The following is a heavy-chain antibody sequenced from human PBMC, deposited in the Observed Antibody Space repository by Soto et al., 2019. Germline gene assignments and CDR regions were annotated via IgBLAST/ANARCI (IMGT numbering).Heavy chain of an antibody. J-gene: IGHJ3*02. CDR3: TIERFLEWLVGVRFWAFDN. CDR2: IYSDDRT. V-gene: IGHV3-53*01. Sequence: EVQLVESGGGLIQPGGSLRLSCAASGFTVSSNYMNWVRQAPGKGLEWVSVIYSDDRTYYADSVKGRFTISRDNSKNTVYLQLNSLRAEDTAVYYCTIERFLEWLVGVRFWAFDNWGQGTMVTVSS. CDR1: GFTVSSNY. D-gene: IGHD3-3*01.